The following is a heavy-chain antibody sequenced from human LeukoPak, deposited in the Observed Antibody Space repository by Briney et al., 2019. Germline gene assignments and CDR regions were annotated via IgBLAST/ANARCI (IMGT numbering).Heavy chain of an antibody. Sequence: GRSLRLSCTASGFTFGDYAMSWVRQAPGKGLEWVSFIRSKAYGGTTEYAASVKGRFTISRDDSKSIAYLQMNSLKTEDTAVYYCTRDLRWLAYDYWGQGTLVTVSS. CDR2: IRSKAYGGTT. V-gene: IGHV3-49*04. D-gene: IGHD6-19*01. J-gene: IGHJ4*02. CDR1: GFTFGDYA. CDR3: TRDLRWLAYDY.